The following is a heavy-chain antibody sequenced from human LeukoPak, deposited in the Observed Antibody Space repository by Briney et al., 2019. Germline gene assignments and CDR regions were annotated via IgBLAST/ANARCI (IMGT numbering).Heavy chain of an antibody. CDR1: GFTFSKAL. V-gene: IGHV3-15*01. CDR2: INSKAHGWTT. Sequence: GWSLRLSCAASGFTFSKALMSWVRQAPGKGPHRVARINSKAHGWTTDYAAPVSGRFTISRDDSKNTLYLQMNSLKTEDTAVYYCTTEYYDRAWFEYWGRGTLVTVAS. J-gene: IGHJ5*01. CDR3: TTEYYDRAWFEY. D-gene: IGHD3-16*01.